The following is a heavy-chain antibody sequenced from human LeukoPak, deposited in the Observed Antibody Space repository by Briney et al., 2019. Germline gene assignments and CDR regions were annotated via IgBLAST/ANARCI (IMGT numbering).Heavy chain of an antibody. D-gene: IGHD3-22*01. Sequence: GGSLRLSCAASGFTFSEYAMHWVRQAPGKGLEWVAVISYDGSNKYYADSVKGRFTISRDNSKNTLYLQMNSLRAEDTAVYYCAKDLLPLGYYDSSGSLAYWGQGTLVTVSS. CDR1: GFTFSEYA. CDR3: AKDLLPLGYYDSSGSLAY. CDR2: ISYDGSNK. J-gene: IGHJ4*02. V-gene: IGHV3-30*18.